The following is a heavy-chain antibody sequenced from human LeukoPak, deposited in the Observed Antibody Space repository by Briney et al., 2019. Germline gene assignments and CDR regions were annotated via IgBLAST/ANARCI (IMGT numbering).Heavy chain of an antibody. J-gene: IGHJ4*02. D-gene: IGHD1-26*01. Sequence: SQTLSLTCTVSGGSISSGGYYWSWIRQPPGKGLEWIGHIYYSGSTNYNPSLKSRVTISVDTSKNQFSLKLSSVTAADTAVYYCARGVGATGDFDYWGQGTLVTVSS. V-gene: IGHV4-61*08. CDR3: ARGVGATGDFDY. CDR1: GGSISSGGYY. CDR2: IYYSGST.